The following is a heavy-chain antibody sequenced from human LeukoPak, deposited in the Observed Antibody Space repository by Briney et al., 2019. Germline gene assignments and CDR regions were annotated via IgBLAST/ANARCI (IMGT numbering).Heavy chain of an antibody. V-gene: IGHV4-61*02. Sequence: PSETLSLTCTVSGGSISSGSYYWSWIRQPAGKGLEWIGRIYTSGSTNYNPSLKSQVTISVDTSKNQFSLKLSSVTAADTAVYYCAKSLDIWFGEFTHPPSYYYYYGMDVWGQGTTVTVSS. CDR3: AKSLDIWFGEFTHPPSYYYYYGMDV. CDR1: GGSISSGSYY. J-gene: IGHJ6*02. D-gene: IGHD3-10*01. CDR2: IYTSGST.